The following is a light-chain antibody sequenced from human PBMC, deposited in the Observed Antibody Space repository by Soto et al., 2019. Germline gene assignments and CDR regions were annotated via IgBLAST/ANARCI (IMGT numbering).Light chain of an antibody. CDR2: AAS. J-gene: IGKJ2*02. CDR1: QSISSY. Sequence: DIQMTQSPSSLSASVGDRVTITCRASQSISSYLNWYQQKPGKAPKLLIYAASSLQSGVPSRFSDSGSRTDFTLTISSLQPEDFATYYCQQSYSTPRTFGQGTKLEIK. CDR3: QQSYSTPRT. V-gene: IGKV1-39*01.